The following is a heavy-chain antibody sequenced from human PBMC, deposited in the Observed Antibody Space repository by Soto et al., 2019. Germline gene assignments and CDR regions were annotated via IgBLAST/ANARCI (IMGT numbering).Heavy chain of an antibody. CDR2: IIPIFGTA. Sequence: QVQLVQSGAEVKKPGSSVKVSCKAPGGTFSSHAISWVRQAPGQGLEWMGGIIPIFGTAKYAQKFQGRVTITVDESTSTGYMELSSLRSEDTAVYYCARSQGGSSSLDIYYYYYYGMDVWGQGTTVTVSS. V-gene: IGHV1-69*01. J-gene: IGHJ6*02. D-gene: IGHD2-15*01. CDR3: ARSQGGSSSLDIYYYYYYGMDV. CDR1: GGTFSSHA.